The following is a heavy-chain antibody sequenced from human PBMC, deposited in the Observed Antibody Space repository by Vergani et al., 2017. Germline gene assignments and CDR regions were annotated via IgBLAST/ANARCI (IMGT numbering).Heavy chain of an antibody. D-gene: IGHD2-21*02. CDR2: IYPDDSVA. CDR3: ARQSTFCGGDCFSVAVED. J-gene: IGHJ3*01. Sequence: EVRLVQSGAVVKKSGESLKISCQASGYTFTNDWIGWVRQLPGEGFEWMGVIYPDDSVAKYSPSFQVRVTLSVDLSISTAYLHWKSLEASDSAMYYCARQSTFCGGDCFSVAVEDWGQGTMVTVSS. V-gene: IGHV5-51*01. CDR1: GYTFTNDW.